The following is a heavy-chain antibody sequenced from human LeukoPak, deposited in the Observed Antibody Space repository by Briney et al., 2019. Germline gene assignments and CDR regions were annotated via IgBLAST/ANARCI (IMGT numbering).Heavy chain of an antibody. V-gene: IGHV4-59*01. Sequence: SETLSLTCTVSGGSISSYYWSWIRQPPGKGLEWIGDIYYSGSTNYNPSLKSRVTISVDTSKNQFSLKLSSVTAADTAVYYCARLLAGTPYYYYYYMDVWGKGTTVTVSS. CDR3: ARLLAGTPYYYYYYMDV. CDR2: IYYSGST. CDR1: GGSISSYY. D-gene: IGHD6-13*01. J-gene: IGHJ6*03.